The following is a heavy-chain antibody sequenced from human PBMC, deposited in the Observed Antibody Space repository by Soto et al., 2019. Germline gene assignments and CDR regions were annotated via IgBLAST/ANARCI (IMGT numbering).Heavy chain of an antibody. D-gene: IGHD2-21*02. CDR3: AKDKVPVVVTAPFDY. Sequence: QVQLVQSGAEVKKPGASVKVSCKASGYTFTSYGISWVRQAPGQGLEWMGWISAHNGNTKYAQKLQGRVTMTTDTSTSTAYMELRSLRSDDTAVYYCAKDKVPVVVTAPFDYWGQGTLVTVSS. V-gene: IGHV1-18*01. J-gene: IGHJ4*02. CDR2: ISAHNGNT. CDR1: GYTFTSYG.